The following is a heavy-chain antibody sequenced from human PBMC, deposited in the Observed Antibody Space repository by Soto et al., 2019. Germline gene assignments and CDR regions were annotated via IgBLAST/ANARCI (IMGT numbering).Heavy chain of an antibody. CDR2: IYHSGST. D-gene: IGHD6-19*01. CDR1: GGSISSGGYS. CDR3: ARAGSLGAVAVDY. J-gene: IGHJ4*02. V-gene: IGHV4-30-2*01. Sequence: SETLSLTCAVSGGSISSGGYSWSWIRQPPGKGLEWIGYIYHSGSTYYNPSLKSRVTISVDRSKNQFSLKLSSVTAADTAVYYCARAGSLGAVAVDYWGQGTLVTVSS.